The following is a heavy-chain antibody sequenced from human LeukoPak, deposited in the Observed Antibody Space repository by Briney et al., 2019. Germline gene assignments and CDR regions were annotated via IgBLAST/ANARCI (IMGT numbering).Heavy chain of an antibody. CDR2: IIPIFGIA. CDR1: GGTFSSYA. Sequence: ASVKVFCKASGGTFSSYAISWVRQAPGQGLEWMGRIIPIFGIANCAQKFQGRVTITADKSTSTAYMELSSLRSEDTAVYYCARDLAYCGGDCYPYFDYWGQGTLVTVSS. J-gene: IGHJ4*02. V-gene: IGHV1-69*04. CDR3: ARDLAYCGGDCYPYFDY. D-gene: IGHD2-21*02.